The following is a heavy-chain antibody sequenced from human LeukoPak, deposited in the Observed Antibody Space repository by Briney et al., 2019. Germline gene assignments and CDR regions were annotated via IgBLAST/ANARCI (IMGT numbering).Heavy chain of an antibody. CDR1: GFTFSSYS. D-gene: IGHD1-26*01. CDR3: ARSYSGSLATIDY. CDR2: ISSSSSTI. V-gene: IGHV3-48*01. J-gene: IGHJ4*02. Sequence: GGSLRLTCAASGFTFSSYSMNWVRQAPGKGLEWVSYISSSSSTIYYADSVKGRFTISRDSAKNSLYLQMNSLRAEDTAVYYCARSYSGSLATIDYWGQGTLVTVSS.